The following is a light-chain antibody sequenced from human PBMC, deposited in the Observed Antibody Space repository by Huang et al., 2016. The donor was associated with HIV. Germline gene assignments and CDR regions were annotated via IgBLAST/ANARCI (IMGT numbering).Light chain of an antibody. Sequence: DIQMTQSPSSLSASLGDRVTITCRASQSISSYLNWYQQKPGKAPKLLIYAAYSLQSGVPARFSGSGSGTDFSLTISSLQPEDFATYYCQQSYRTPITFGQGTRLEIK. CDR1: QSISSY. CDR3: QQSYRTPIT. CDR2: AAY. J-gene: IGKJ5*01. V-gene: IGKV1-39*01.